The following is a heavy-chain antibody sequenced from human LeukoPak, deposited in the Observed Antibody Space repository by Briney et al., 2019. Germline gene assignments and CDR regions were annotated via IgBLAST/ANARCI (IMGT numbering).Heavy chain of an antibody. Sequence: SVKLSCKASGGTFSSYAISWVRQAPGQGLEWMGRIIPILGIANYAQKFQGRVTITADKSTSTAYIELSSLRSEDTAVYYCAAGFDFWSGYHFDYWGQGTLVTVSS. CDR2: IIPILGIA. V-gene: IGHV1-69*04. CDR1: GGTFSSYA. CDR3: AAGFDFWSGYHFDY. J-gene: IGHJ4*02. D-gene: IGHD3-3*01.